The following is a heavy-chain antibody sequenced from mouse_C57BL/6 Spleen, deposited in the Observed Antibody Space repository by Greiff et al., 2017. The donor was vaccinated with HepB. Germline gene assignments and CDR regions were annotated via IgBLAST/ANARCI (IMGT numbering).Heavy chain of an antibody. CDR1: GYSFTGYY. V-gene: IGHV1-42*01. J-gene: IGHJ1*03. Sequence: VQLQQSGPELVKPGASVKISCKASGYSFTGYYMNWVKQSPEKSLEWIGEINPSTGGTTYNQKFKAKATLTVDKSSSTAYMQLKSLTSEDSAVYYCARKDSPLYFDVWGTGTTVTVSS. CDR2: INPSTGGT. D-gene: IGHD6-1*01. CDR3: ARKDSPLYFDV.